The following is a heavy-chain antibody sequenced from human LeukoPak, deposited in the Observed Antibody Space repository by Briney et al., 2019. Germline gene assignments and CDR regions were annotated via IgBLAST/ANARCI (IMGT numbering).Heavy chain of an antibody. V-gene: IGHV4-4*07. CDR3: ARDRQLGYCSSTSCYWGFDP. CDR2: IYTSGST. CDR1: GGSISSYY. D-gene: IGHD2-2*01. J-gene: IGHJ5*02. Sequence: PSETLSLACTVSGGSISSYYWSWIRQPAGKGLEWIGRIYTSGSTNYNPSLKSRVTMSVDTSKNRFSLKLSSVTATDTAVYYCARDRQLGYCSSTSCYWGFDPWGQGTLVTVSS.